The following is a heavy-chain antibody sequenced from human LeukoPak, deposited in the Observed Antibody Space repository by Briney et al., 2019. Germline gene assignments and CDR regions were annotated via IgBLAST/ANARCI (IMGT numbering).Heavy chain of an antibody. D-gene: IGHD6-6*01. CDR2: ISSSSSYI. Sequence: NPGGSLRLSCAASGFTFSSYSMNWVRQAPGKGLEWVSSISSSSSYIYYADSVKGRFTISRDNAKNSLYLKMTSLRAEDTAVYYCARELPRASSSSGGDWGQGTLVTVSS. CDR1: GFTFSSYS. CDR3: ARELPRASSSSGGD. V-gene: IGHV3-21*01. J-gene: IGHJ4*02.